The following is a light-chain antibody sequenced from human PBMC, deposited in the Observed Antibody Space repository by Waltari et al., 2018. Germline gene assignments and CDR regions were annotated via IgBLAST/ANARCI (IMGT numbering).Light chain of an antibody. V-gene: IGKV3-15*01. CDR3: QQYSNWPLT. Sequence: ETVMTQSPATLSVSPGERATLSCRTSQNVYSNLAWYQQKPGHAPRVLIYGASTRETGTPDRLTGSGSGTEFTLTISSLQSEDFAVYYCQQYSNWPLTFGGGTKVEIK. CDR1: QNVYSN. CDR2: GAS. J-gene: IGKJ4*01.